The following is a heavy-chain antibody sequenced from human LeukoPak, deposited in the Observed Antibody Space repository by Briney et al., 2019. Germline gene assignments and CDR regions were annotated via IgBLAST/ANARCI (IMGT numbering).Heavy chain of an antibody. D-gene: IGHD2-2*01. Sequence: PGGSLRLSCVASGFSFSNYAMTWVRQAPGKGLEWVSSISSSSYIYYADSVKGRFTISRDNAKNSLYLQMNSLRAEDTAVYYCARDRVPAAILAYYYYYYGMDVWGQGTTVTVSS. CDR1: GFSFSNYA. CDR3: ARDRVPAAILAYYYYYYGMDV. J-gene: IGHJ6*02. V-gene: IGHV3-21*01. CDR2: ISSSSYI.